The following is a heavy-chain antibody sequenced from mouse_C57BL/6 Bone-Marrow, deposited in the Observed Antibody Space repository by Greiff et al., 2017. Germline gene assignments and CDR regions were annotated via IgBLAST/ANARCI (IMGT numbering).Heavy chain of an antibody. Sequence: QVTLKVSGPGILQPSQTLSLTCSFSGFSLSTFGMGVGWLRQPSGKGLEWLAHIWWDDDKYYNPALKRRLTSSKETNKNQVFLKIANGDTAETATYYCARMGYYGSRYPFAYWGQGTLVTVSA. D-gene: IGHD1-1*01. J-gene: IGHJ3*01. CDR2: IWWDDDK. V-gene: IGHV8-8*01. CDR3: ARMGYYGSRYPFAY. CDR1: GFSLSTFGMG.